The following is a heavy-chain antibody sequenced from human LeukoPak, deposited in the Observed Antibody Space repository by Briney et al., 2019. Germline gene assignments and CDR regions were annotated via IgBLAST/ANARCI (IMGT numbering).Heavy chain of an antibody. CDR3: AREGRDAYDIDS. CDR1: GGTFSTYA. J-gene: IGHJ5*01. Sequence: SVKVSCKASGGTFSTYAISWVRQAPGQGLEWMGRIIPIFGSANYAQKFQGRVTITADKSTSPAYMELSSLSSEDTAMYYCAREGRDAYDIDSWGQGTLVTVSS. D-gene: IGHD5-24*01. V-gene: IGHV1-69*06. CDR2: IIPIFGSA.